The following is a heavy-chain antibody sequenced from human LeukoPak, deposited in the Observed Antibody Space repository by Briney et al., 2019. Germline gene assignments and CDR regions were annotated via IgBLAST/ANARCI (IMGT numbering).Heavy chain of an antibody. V-gene: IGHV3-73*01. D-gene: IGHD3-22*01. CDR3: TGDNFDSSVKFDY. CDR2: IRSKANNYAT. Sequence: PGGSLRLSCVVSGFTFSGSAVHWVRQASGKGLEWVGRIRSKANNYATAYAASVKGRFTTSRDDSKNTAYLQMNSLKTEDTAVYYCTGDNFDSSVKFDYWGQGTLVTVSS. J-gene: IGHJ4*02. CDR1: GFTFSGSA.